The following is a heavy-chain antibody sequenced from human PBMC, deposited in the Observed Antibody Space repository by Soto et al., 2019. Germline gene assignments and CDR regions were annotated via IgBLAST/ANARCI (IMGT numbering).Heavy chain of an antibody. V-gene: IGHV3-33*01. CDR3: ARDMTTVTTDHAFDI. CDR1: GFTFSSYG. J-gene: IGHJ3*02. Sequence: ESGGGVVQPGRSLRLSCAASGFTFSSYGMHWVRQAPGKGLEWVAVIWYDGSNKYYADSVKGRFTISRDNSKNTLYLQMNSLRAEDTAVYYCARDMTTVTTDHAFDIWGQGTMVTVSS. CDR2: IWYDGSNK. D-gene: IGHD4-17*01.